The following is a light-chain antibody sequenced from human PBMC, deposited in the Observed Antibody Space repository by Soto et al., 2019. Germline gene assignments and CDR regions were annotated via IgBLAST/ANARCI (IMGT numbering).Light chain of an antibody. CDR3: SSYTSSSTPYVV. Sequence: QSALTQPASVSGSPGQSITISCTGTSSDVGGYNYVSWYQQHPGKAPKLMIYDVSNRASGVSNRFSGSKSGNTASLTISGLQAEDEADYSCSSYTSSSTPYVVFGGGTKVTVL. J-gene: IGLJ2*01. V-gene: IGLV2-14*01. CDR1: SSDVGGYNY. CDR2: DVS.